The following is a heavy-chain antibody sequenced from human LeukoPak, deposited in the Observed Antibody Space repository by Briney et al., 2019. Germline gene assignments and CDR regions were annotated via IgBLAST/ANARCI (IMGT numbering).Heavy chain of an antibody. CDR1: GFTFSSNW. Sequence: PVGCLRLSCAASGFTFSSNWMSWVRQAPGQGLRWVAIIKQDGSEKYYVDSVKGRFTISRDNAKNSLYLQMNRLRADDTAVYYCARRLLAVAGFNFDYWGQGSLVTVSS. V-gene: IGHV3-7*04. J-gene: IGHJ4*02. D-gene: IGHD6-19*01. CDR3: ARRLLAVAGFNFDY. CDR2: IKQDGSEK.